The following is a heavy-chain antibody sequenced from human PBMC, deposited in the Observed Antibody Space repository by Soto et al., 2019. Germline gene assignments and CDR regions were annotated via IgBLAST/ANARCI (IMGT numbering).Heavy chain of an antibody. CDR2: MYSGGST. Sequence: EVQLVESGGALIQPGGSLILSCAASGFTVSNNYTSWVRQAPGKGLEWVSLMYSGGSTHYANSVKGRFTISRDGSKNTVYLQMKSLRAEDTAVYYCTQLGAFDVWGQGTMVTVSS. D-gene: IGHD3-16*01. V-gene: IGHV3-53*01. J-gene: IGHJ3*01. CDR3: TQLGAFDV. CDR1: GFTVSNNY.